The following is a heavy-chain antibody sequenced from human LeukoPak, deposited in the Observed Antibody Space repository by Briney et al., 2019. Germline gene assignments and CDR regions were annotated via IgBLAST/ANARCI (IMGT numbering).Heavy chain of an antibody. CDR2: IHHSGSI. D-gene: IGHD6-13*01. CDR1: GGSLSGYY. V-gene: IGHV4-38-2*01. Sequence: SETLSLTCAVYGGSLSGYYWGWIRQPPGKGLEWIGSIHHSGSIYYNPSLKSRVTISVDTSTNQVSLKLTSVSAADTAVYYCVRGSSRYSSSWAAFWGQGTLVIVSS. J-gene: IGHJ4*02. CDR3: VRGSSRYSSSWAAF.